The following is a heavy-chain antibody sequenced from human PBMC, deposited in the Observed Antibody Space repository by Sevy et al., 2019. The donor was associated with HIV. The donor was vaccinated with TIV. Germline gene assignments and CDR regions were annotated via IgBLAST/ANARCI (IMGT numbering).Heavy chain of an antibody. CDR2: FDPEDGET. CDR1: GYTLTKLS. J-gene: IGHJ4*02. CDR3: ATTKDYYDNSGCPFDY. V-gene: IGHV1-24*01. Sequence: ASVKVSCQVSGYTLTKLSMHWVRQAPGNGLEWMGSFDPEDGETIYAQKFQGRVTMTEDTSTDTAYMELSSLRSEDTAVYFCATTKDYYDNSGCPFDYWGQGTLVTVSS. D-gene: IGHD3-22*01.